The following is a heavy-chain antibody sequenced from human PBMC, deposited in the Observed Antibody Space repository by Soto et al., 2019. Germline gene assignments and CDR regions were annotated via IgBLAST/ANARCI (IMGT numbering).Heavy chain of an antibody. J-gene: IGHJ4*02. CDR1: GYTFTSYG. CDR2: ISGYNGNT. V-gene: IGHV1-18*01. CDR3: ARTTAYETSGYYYHTY. D-gene: IGHD3-22*01. Sequence: QVQLVQSGAEVKKPGASVKVSCEASGYTFTSYGISWVRQAPGQGLEWMGWISGYNGNTKYAQKLQGRVTVTTDTXTXIAYMELRSLISDDTAVYYCARTTAYETSGYYYHTYWGQGTQVTVSS.